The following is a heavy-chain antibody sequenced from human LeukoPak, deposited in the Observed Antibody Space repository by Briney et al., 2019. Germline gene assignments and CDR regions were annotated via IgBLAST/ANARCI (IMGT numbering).Heavy chain of an antibody. J-gene: IGHJ6*02. CDR2: ISSSSSTI. CDR1: GFTFSSYS. D-gene: IGHD3-10*01. CDR3: ARDCGSGSYFFYGMDV. V-gene: IGHV3-48*01. Sequence: PGGSLRLSCAASGFTFSSYSMNWVRQAPGKGLEWVSYISSSSSTIYYADSVKGRFTISRDNAKNSLYLQMNSLRAEDTAVYYCARDCGSGSYFFYGMDVWGQGTTVTVSS.